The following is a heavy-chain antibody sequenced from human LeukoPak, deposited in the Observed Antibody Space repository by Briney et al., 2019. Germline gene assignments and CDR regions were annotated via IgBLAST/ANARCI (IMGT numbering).Heavy chain of an antibody. CDR3: AKELGEAYSSGWFYFDY. Sequence: GGSLRLSCAASGFTFSSYGMHWVRQAPGKGLEWVAFIRYDGSNKYYADSVKGRFTISRDNSKNTLYLQMNSLRAEDTAVYYCAKELGEAYSSGWFYFDYWGQGTLVTVSS. CDR1: GFTFSSYG. J-gene: IGHJ4*02. D-gene: IGHD6-19*01. V-gene: IGHV3-30*02. CDR2: IRYDGSNK.